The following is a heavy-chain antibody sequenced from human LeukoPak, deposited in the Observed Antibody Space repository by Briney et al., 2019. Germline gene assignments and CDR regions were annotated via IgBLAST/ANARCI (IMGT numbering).Heavy chain of an antibody. Sequence: SETLSLTCAVYGGSFSGYYWSWIRQPPGKGLEWIGEINHSGSTNYNPSLKSRVTISVDTSKNQFSLKLSSVTAADTAVYYCARELYREAAGTLWSYYYYMDVWGKGTTVTVSS. V-gene: IGHV4-34*01. J-gene: IGHJ6*03. CDR3: ARELYREAAGTLWSYYYYMDV. D-gene: IGHD6-13*01. CDR1: GGSFSGYY. CDR2: INHSGST.